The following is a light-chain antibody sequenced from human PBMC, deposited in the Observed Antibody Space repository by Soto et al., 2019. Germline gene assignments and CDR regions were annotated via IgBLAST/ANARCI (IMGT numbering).Light chain of an antibody. V-gene: IGLV2-14*03. Sequence: QSALTQPASVSGSPGQSITISCTGTSSDVGGYNYVSWYQHHPGKAPKLMIYDVSHRPSGVSNRFSGSKSGNTASLTISGLQAEDEAHYYCSSYSTSTTIGVFGGGTKLTVL. CDR2: DVS. CDR3: SSYSTSTTIGV. CDR1: SSDVGGYNY. J-gene: IGLJ2*01.